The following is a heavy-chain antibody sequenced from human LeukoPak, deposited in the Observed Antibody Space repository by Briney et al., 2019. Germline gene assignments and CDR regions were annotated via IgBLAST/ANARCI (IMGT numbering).Heavy chain of an antibody. Sequence: GGSLRLSCAPSGFTFSSYGMHSVRQAPGMGLDWVAVISYDGSNKNYADSVKGRFTISRDNSKNTLYLQMDSLRAEDTAVYYCAKEWLVYCIGATCSNNWLDPWGQGTLVTVSS. CDR3: AKEWLVYCIGATCSNNWLDP. CDR1: GFTFSSYG. CDR2: ISYDGSNK. V-gene: IGHV3-30*18. D-gene: IGHD2-15*01. J-gene: IGHJ5*02.